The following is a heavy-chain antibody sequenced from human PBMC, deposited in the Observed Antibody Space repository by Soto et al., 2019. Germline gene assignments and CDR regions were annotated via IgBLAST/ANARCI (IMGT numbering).Heavy chain of an antibody. CDR3: AKDEEEYSGYDLSGWY. CDR2: ISGSGGST. Sequence: GGSLRLSCAASGFTFSSYAMSWVRQAPGKGLEWVSAISGSGGSTYYADSVKGRFTISRDNSKNTLYLQMNSLRAEDTAVYYCAKDEEEYSGYDLSGWYWGQGTLVTVSS. D-gene: IGHD5-12*01. V-gene: IGHV3-23*01. J-gene: IGHJ4*02. CDR1: GFTFSSYA.